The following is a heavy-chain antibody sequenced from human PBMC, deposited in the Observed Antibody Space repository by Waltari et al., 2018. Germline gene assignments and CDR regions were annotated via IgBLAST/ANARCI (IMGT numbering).Heavy chain of an antibody. Sequence: QVQLQESGPGLVKPSETLSLTCTVSGGSISSHYWSWIRQPPGKGLEWIGYIYYSGSTNYNPSLNSRVTISVDTSKNQFSLKLSSVTAADTAVYYCARGSGSGWYYYWGQGTLVTVSS. D-gene: IGHD6-19*01. V-gene: IGHV4-59*11. CDR3: ARGSGSGWYYY. J-gene: IGHJ4*02. CDR1: GGSISSHY. CDR2: IYYSGST.